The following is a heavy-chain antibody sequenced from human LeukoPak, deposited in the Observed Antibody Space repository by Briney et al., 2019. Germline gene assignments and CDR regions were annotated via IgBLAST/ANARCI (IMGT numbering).Heavy chain of an antibody. CDR2: INHSGST. V-gene: IGHV4-34*01. Sequence: SETLSLTCAVYGGSLSGYNWSWIRQSPGKGLEWIGEINHSGSTNYNPSLKSRVTISVGTSKNQFSLKLSSVTAADTAVYYCARRRPIGGPAYYYYYMDVWGKGTTVTVSS. D-gene: IGHD2-2*01. CDR3: ARRRPIGGPAYYYYYMDV. CDR1: GGSLSGYN. J-gene: IGHJ6*03.